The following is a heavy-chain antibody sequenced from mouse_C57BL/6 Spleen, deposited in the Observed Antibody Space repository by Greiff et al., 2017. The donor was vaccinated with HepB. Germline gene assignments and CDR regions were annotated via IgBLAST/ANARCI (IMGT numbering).Heavy chain of an antibody. CDR2: IYPSDSET. CDR1: GYTFTSYW. V-gene: IGHV1-61*01. CDR3: ARRSGRAWFAY. J-gene: IGHJ3*01. Sequence: QVQLQQPGAELVRPGSSVKLSCKASGYTFTSYWMDWVKQRPGQGLEWIGNIYPSDSETHYNQKFKDKATLTVDKSSSTAYMQLSSLTSEDSAVYYCARRSGRAWFAYWGQGTLVTVSA.